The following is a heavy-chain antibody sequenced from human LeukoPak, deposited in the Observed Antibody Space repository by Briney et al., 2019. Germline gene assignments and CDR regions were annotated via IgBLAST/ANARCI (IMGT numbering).Heavy chain of an antibody. CDR2: INPKSGGT. Sequence: GASVKVSCKASGYTFTDYFMNWVRQAPGQGLEWMGWINPKSGGTVYAQKSQGRVTMTRDTSSSTAYMELSRLRFDDTVVYYCARGPRITIFGVVMANDAFDIWGQGTMVTVSS. CDR3: ARGPRITIFGVVMANDAFDI. D-gene: IGHD3-3*01. V-gene: IGHV1-2*02. CDR1: GYTFTDYF. J-gene: IGHJ3*02.